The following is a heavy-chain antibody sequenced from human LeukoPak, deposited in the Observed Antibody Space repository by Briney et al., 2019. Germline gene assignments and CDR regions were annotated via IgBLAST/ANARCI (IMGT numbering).Heavy chain of an antibody. J-gene: IGHJ4*02. CDR3: ARSSDYGGTFRLDY. CDR2: IIPIFGTA. V-gene: IGHV1-69*05. CDR1: GYTFTSYY. Sequence: SVKVSCKASGYTFTSYYMHWVRQAPGQGLEWMGGIIPIFGTANCAQKFQGRVTITTDESTSTAYMELSSLRSEDTAVYYCARSSDYGGTFRLDYWGQGTLVTVSS. D-gene: IGHD4-23*01.